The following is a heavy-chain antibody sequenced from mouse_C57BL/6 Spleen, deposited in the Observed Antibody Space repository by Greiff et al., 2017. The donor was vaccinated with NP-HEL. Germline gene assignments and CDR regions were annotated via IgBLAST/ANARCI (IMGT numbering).Heavy chain of an antibody. CDR2: INPSSGYT. CDR1: GYTFTSYW. V-gene: IGHV1-7*01. J-gene: IGHJ4*01. Sequence: QVLLKQSGAELAKPGASVKLSCKASGYTFTSYWMHWVKQRPGQGLEWIGYINPSSGYTKYNQKFKDKATLTADKSSSTAYMQLSSLTYEDSAVYYCARYYYDYAYAMDYWGQGTSVTVSS. D-gene: IGHD2-4*01. CDR3: ARYYYDYAYAMDY.